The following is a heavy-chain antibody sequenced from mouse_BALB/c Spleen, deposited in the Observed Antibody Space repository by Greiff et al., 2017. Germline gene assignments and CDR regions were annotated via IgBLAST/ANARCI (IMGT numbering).Heavy chain of an antibody. J-gene: IGHJ3*01. V-gene: IGHV5-4*02. CDR2: ISDGGSYT. Sequence: EVMLVESGGGLVKPGGSLKLSCAASGFTFSDYYMYWVRQTPEKRLEWVATISDGGSYTYYPDSVKGRFTISRDNAKNNLYLQMSSLKSEDTAMYYWAIDGRGGLAYWGQGTLVTVSA. CDR1: GFTFSDYY. CDR3: AIDGRGGLAY.